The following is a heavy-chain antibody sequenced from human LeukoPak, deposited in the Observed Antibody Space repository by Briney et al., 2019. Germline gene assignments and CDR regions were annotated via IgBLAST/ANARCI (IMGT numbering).Heavy chain of an antibody. D-gene: IGHD6-19*01. J-gene: IGHJ4*02. CDR2: FDPEDGET. Sequence: ASVKVSCKVSGYTLTELSMHWVRQAPGKGLEWMGGFDPEDGETIYALKFQGRVTMTEDTSTDTAYMELSSLRSEDTAVYYCATVAAVAEPLDYWGQGTLVTVSS. CDR1: GYTLTELS. CDR3: ATVAAVAEPLDY. V-gene: IGHV1-24*01.